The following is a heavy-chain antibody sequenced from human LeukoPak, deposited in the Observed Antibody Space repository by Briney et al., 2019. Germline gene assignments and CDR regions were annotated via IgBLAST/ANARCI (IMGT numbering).Heavy chain of an antibody. CDR1: GGSISSRSYY. D-gene: IGHD1-26*01. CDR3: AREGAHSAFDI. V-gene: IGHV4-39*02. J-gene: IGHJ3*02. Sequence: SETLSLTCTVSGGSISSRSYYWGWIRQPPGKGLEGIGTINYSGSTYYNPSLKSRVTIFVDTSKNQFPLNLSSVTAADTAVYYCAREGAHSAFDIWGQGTMVTVSS. CDR2: INYSGST.